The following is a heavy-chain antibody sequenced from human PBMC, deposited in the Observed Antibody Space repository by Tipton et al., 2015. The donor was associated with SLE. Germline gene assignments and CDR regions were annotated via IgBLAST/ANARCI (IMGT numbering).Heavy chain of an antibody. V-gene: IGHV4-30-2*01. CDR1: GASISRGGYS. D-gene: IGHD1-7*01. J-gene: IGHJ4*02. CDR3: ARGLTWNYPFDY. Sequence: TLSLTCAVSGASISRGGYSWTWIRQPRGKGLEWIGYIYQSWTTDYNPSLKSRVTISVDRSKNQFSLDLTSVTAADTAVYYCARGLTWNYPFDYGGQGALVSVSS. CDR2: IYQSWTT.